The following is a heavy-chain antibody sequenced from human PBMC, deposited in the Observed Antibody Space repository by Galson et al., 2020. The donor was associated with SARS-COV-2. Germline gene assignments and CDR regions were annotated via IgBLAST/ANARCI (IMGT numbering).Heavy chain of an antibody. D-gene: IGHD3-22*01. CDR2: IDWDDDK. V-gene: IGHV2-70*11. CDR3: ARIHYDSSGYYFDY. Sequence: SGPTLAKPTQTLTLTCTFSGFSLSTSGMCVSWIRQPPGKALEWLARIDWDDDKYYSTSLKTRLTISKDTSKNQVVLTMTNMDPVDTATYYCARIHYDSSGYYFDYWGQGTLVTVSS. CDR1: GFSLSTSGMC. J-gene: IGHJ4*02.